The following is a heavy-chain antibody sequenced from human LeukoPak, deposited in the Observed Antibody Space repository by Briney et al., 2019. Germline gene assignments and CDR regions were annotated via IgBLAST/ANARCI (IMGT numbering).Heavy chain of an antibody. V-gene: IGHV4-34*01. CDR3: ARGQVAYDYVWGSYRFIIGPRYFGY. J-gene: IGHJ4*02. CDR2: INHSGST. D-gene: IGHD3-16*02. Sequence: SETLSLTCAVYGGSFSGYYWSWIRQPPGKGLEWIGEINHSGSTNYNPSLKSRVTISVDTSKNQFSLKLSSVTAADTAVYYCARGQVAYDYVWGSYRFIIGPRYFGYWGQGTLVTVSS. CDR1: GGSFSGYY.